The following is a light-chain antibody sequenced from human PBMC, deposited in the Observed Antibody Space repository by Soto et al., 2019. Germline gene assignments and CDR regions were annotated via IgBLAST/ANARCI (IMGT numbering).Light chain of an antibody. V-gene: IGLV9-49*01. Sequence: QPVLTQPPSALASLGASVTLTCTLSSAYSNYKVDWYQQRPGKGPRFVMRVGTGGIVGSKGDGIPDRFSVLGSGLNRYLTIKNIQEEDESDYHCGADHGSGSNLVLFGGGTKLTVL. CDR1: SAYSNYK. CDR3: GADHGSGSNLVL. J-gene: IGLJ2*01. CDR2: VGTGGIVG.